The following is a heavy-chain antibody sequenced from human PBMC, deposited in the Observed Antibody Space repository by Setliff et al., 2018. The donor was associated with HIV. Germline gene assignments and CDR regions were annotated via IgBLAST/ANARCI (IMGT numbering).Heavy chain of an antibody. CDR2: IIHSGGT. Sequence: PSETLSLTCAVYGGSFSGYYWTWIRQPPGRGLEWIGEIIHSGGTNYNPSLKSRVTISVDTSKNQFSLKLSSVTAADTAVYYCARGGRTYYYDSSGYYRHYYYYMDVWGKGTTVTVSS. CDR1: GGSFSGYY. CDR3: ARGGRTYYYDSSGYYRHYYYYMDV. D-gene: IGHD3-22*01. V-gene: IGHV4-34*12. J-gene: IGHJ6*03.